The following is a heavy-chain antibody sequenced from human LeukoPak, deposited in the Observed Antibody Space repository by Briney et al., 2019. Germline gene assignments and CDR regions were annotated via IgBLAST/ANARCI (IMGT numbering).Heavy chain of an antibody. CDR2: IWYDGSNK. Sequence: GRSLRLSCAASGFTFSSYGMHWVRQAPGKGLEWVAVIWYDGSNKYYADSVKGRFTISRDNSKNTLYLQMNSLRAEDTALYYCAKDDSHDPKSGDYDGWGQGTLVTVSS. CDR1: GFTFSSYG. V-gene: IGHV3-33*06. J-gene: IGHJ4*02. D-gene: IGHD4-17*01. CDR3: AKDDSHDPKSGDYDG.